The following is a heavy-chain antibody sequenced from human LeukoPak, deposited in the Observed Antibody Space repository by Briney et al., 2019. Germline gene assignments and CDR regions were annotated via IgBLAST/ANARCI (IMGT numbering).Heavy chain of an antibody. CDR3: ARDESYYEKVY. Sequence: GASVKVSCKASGGTFSSYAISWVRQAPGQGLEWMGWISAYNGNTNYAQKLQGRVTMTTDTSTSTAYMELRSLRSDDTAVYYCARDESYYEKVYWGQGTLVTVSS. CDR1: GGTFSSYA. D-gene: IGHD1-26*01. CDR2: ISAYNGNT. V-gene: IGHV1-18*01. J-gene: IGHJ4*02.